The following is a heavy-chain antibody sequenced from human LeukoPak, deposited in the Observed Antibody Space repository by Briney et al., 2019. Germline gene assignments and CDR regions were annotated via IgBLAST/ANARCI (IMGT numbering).Heavy chain of an antibody. CDR3: ARDVGYSAYD. Sequence: RGSLRLSCAASGFTLRSSWMHWVRQSPGKGLGWVSRINNDGSATTYADSVKGRFTISRDTAKNTVFLQMNSLRAEDTAVYYCARDVGYSAYDWGQGTLVTVSS. D-gene: IGHD5-12*01. CDR1: GFTLRSSW. V-gene: IGHV3-74*01. CDR2: INNDGSAT. J-gene: IGHJ4*02.